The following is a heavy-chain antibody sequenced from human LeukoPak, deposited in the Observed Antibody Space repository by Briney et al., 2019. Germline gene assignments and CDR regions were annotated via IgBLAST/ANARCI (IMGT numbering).Heavy chain of an antibody. J-gene: IGHJ4*02. V-gene: IGHV3-7*01. CDR2: IKQDGSEK. Sequence: GGSLRLSCAASGFTFSSYWMSWVRQAPGKGLEWVANIKQDGSEKYYVDSVKGRFTISRDNAKNSLYLQMNSLRAEDTAVYYCARDTSAFDWLPLYYFDYWGQGTLVTVSS. D-gene: IGHD3-9*01. CDR1: GFTFSSYW. CDR3: ARDTSAFDWLPLYYFDY.